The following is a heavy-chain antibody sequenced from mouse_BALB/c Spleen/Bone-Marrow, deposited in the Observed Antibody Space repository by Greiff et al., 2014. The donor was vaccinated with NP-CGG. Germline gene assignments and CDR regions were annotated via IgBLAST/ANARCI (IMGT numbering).Heavy chain of an antibody. CDR2: ISNGGGST. Sequence: DVQLQESGGGLVQPGGSLKLSCAASGFTFSSYTMSWARQTPEKRLEWVACISNGGGSTYYPDTVKGRFTISRDNAKNTLYLQMSSLKSEDTAMYYCARHGGSRGYYFDYWGQGTTLTVSS. CDR1: GFTFSSYT. D-gene: IGHD1-1*01. CDR3: ARHGGSRGYYFDY. V-gene: IGHV5-12-2*01. J-gene: IGHJ2*01.